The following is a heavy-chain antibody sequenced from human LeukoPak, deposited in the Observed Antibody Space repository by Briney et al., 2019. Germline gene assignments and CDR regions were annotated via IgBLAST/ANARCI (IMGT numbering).Heavy chain of an antibody. CDR2: ISGSGGST. D-gene: IGHD3-3*01. J-gene: IGHJ4*02. V-gene: IGHV3-23*01. CDR3: AKTLYDFGLDY. Sequence: GGSLRLSCAVSGFTFSSYAMNWVRQAPGKGLEWVSAISGSGGSTYYADSVKGRFTISRDNSKNTLYLQMNSLRAEDTAVYYCAKTLYDFGLDYWGQGALVTVSS. CDR1: GFTFSSYA.